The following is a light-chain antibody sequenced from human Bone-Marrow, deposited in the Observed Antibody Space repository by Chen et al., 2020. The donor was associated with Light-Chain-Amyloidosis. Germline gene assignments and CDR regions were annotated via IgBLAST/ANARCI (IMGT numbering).Light chain of an antibody. J-gene: IGLJ3*02. CDR2: STN. CDR3: VLYMGSGISV. Sequence: QTVVPQDPAYSLSPGGTVTPTCGFRSGSVSTSNYPSWYQQTPGQAPRTLIYSTNTRSSGVPDRLSGSILGNKAALTITGAQADDESDYYCVLYMGSGISVFGGGTKVTVL. CDR1: SGSVSTSNY. V-gene: IGLV8-61*01.